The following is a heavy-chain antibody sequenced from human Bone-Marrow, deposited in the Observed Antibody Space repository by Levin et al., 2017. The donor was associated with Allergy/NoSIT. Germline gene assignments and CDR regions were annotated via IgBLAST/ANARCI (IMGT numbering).Heavy chain of an antibody. D-gene: IGHD2-15*01. CDR1: GGSISSYY. Sequence: SETLSLTCTVSGGSISSYYWSWIRQPPGKGLEWIGYIYYSGSTNYNPSLKSRVTISVDTSKNQFSLKLSSVTAADTAVYYCARGLDCSGGSCYPYYFDYWGQGTLVTVSS. J-gene: IGHJ4*02. V-gene: IGHV4-59*01. CDR3: ARGLDCSGGSCYPYYFDY. CDR2: IYYSGST.